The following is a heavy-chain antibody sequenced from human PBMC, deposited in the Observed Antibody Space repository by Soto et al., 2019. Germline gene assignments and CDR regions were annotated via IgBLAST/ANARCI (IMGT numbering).Heavy chain of an antibody. CDR2: IYSGGST. CDR3: ARELPNSSSGLFDY. V-gene: IGHV3-66*01. J-gene: IGHJ4*02. D-gene: IGHD3-22*01. Sequence: PGGSLRLSCAASGFTFSSYAMSWVRQAPGKGLEWVSVIYSGGSTYYADSVKGRFTISRDNSKNTLYLQMNSLRAEDTAVYYCARELPNSSSGLFDYWGQGTLVTV. CDR1: GFTFSSYA.